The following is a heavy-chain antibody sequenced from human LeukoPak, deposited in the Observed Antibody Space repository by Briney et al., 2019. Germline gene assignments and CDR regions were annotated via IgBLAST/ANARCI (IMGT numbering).Heavy chain of an antibody. V-gene: IGHV1-18*01. CDR3: ARDLRRAAAGTRIDY. Sequence: GASVKVSCKASGYTFTSYGISRVRQAPGQGLEWMGWISAYNGNTNYAQKLQGRVTMTTDTSTSTAYMELRSLRSDDTAVYYCARDLRRAAAGTRIDYWGQGTLVTVSS. CDR2: ISAYNGNT. J-gene: IGHJ4*02. D-gene: IGHD6-13*01. CDR1: GYTFTSYG.